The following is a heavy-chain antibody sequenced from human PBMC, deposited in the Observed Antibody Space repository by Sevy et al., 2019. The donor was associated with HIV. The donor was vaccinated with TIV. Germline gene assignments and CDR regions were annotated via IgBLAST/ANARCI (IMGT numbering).Heavy chain of an antibody. CDR2: IYHSGST. Sequence: SETLSLTCAVSGGSISSSNWWSWVRQPPGKGLEWIGEIYHSGSTNYNPSLKSRVTISVDKSKNQFSLKLSAVTAADTAVYYCAVYGAYYYGMDVWGQGTTVTVSS. V-gene: IGHV4-4*02. J-gene: IGHJ6*02. D-gene: IGHD4-17*01. CDR3: AVYGAYYYGMDV. CDR1: GGSISSSNW.